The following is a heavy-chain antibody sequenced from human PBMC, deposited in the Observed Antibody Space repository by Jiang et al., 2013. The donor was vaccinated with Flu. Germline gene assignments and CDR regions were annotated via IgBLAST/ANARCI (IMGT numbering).Heavy chain of an antibody. D-gene: IGHD3-22*01. J-gene: IGHJ3*02. Sequence: SGGSISSYYWSWIRQPAGKGLEWIGRIYTSGSTNYNPSLKSRVTMSVDTSKNQFSLKLSSVTAADTAVYYCARGDFDYYDSSGYPHDAFDIWGQGTMVTVSS. V-gene: IGHV4-4*07. CDR1: GGSISSYY. CDR2: IYTSGST. CDR3: ARGDFDYYDSSGYPHDAFDI.